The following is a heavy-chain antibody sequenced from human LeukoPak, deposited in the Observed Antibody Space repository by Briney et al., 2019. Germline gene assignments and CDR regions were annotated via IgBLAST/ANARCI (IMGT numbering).Heavy chain of an antibody. CDR1: GFTLSSYG. D-gene: IGHD3-9*01. CDR3: VPDLAWFHYAY. CDR2: IRYDGSNK. Sequence: GGSLRLSCAAFGFTLSSYGMHWVRQAPGKGLEWVAFIRYDGSNKDYADSVKGRFTISRDNSKNTLFLQINSLGAEDTAVYYCVPDLAWFHYAYWGQGTLVTVSS. J-gene: IGHJ4*02. V-gene: IGHV3-30*02.